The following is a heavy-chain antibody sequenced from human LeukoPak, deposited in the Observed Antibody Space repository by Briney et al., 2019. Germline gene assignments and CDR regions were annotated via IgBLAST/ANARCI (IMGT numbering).Heavy chain of an antibody. CDR3: AIAAAGDFAFDY. Sequence: GESLKISGKGSVYTFTSYLIAWVRQMPRKGMGWMGIIYPGDSDTRYSPSFQGQVTISADKSISTAYLQCSSLKASDTAMYYCAIAAAGDFAFDYWGQGTLVTVSS. CDR2: IYPGDSDT. V-gene: IGHV5-51*01. J-gene: IGHJ4*02. CDR1: VYTFTSYL. D-gene: IGHD6-13*01.